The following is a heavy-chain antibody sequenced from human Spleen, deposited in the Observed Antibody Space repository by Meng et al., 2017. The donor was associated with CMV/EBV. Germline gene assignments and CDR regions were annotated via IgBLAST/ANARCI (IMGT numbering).Heavy chain of an antibody. V-gene: IGHV6-1*01. CDR3: ARWGSGWKIFDC. D-gene: IGHD3-16*01. CDR1: GDSVSSNSAA. Sequence: IAGDSVSSNSAAWNWIRQSPSRGLEWLGRTYYRSKWFNDYAVSVKSRITINPDTSKNQFSLQLNSVTPEDTAMYYCARWGSGWKIFDCWGQGTLVTVSS. J-gene: IGHJ4*02. CDR2: TYYRSKWFN.